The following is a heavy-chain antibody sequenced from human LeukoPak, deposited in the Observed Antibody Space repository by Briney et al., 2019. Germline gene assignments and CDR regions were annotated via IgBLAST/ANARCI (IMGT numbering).Heavy chain of an antibody. CDR2: IWYDGSNK. CDR3: ARETYGGNWFDP. CDR1: GFTFSSYG. V-gene: IGHV3-33*01. Sequence: GGSLRLSCAAPGFTFSSYGMHWVRQAPGKGLEWVAVIWYDGSNKYYADSVKGRFTISRDNSTNTLYLQMNSLRAEDTAVYYCARETYGGNWFDPWGQGTLVTVSS. D-gene: IGHD4-23*01. J-gene: IGHJ5*02.